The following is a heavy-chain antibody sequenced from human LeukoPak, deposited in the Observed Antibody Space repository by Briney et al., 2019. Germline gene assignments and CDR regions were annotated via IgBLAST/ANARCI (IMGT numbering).Heavy chain of an antibody. D-gene: IGHD3-22*01. CDR2: INHSGST. V-gene: IGHV4-34*01. CDR3: ARGPYYYDSSGYYYVSFDY. Sequence: SETLSLTCAVYGGSFSGYFWSWIRQPPGKGLEWIGEINHSGSTNYNPSLKSRVTISVDTSKNQFSLKLSSVTAADTAVYYCARGPYYYDSSGYYYVSFDYWGQGTLVTVSS. CDR1: GGSFSGYF. J-gene: IGHJ4*02.